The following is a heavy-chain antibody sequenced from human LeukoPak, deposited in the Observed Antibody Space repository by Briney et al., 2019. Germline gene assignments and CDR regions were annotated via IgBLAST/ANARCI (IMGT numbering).Heavy chain of an antibody. V-gene: IGHV1-18*01. CDR3: AKMVGYNWNDVAYHFDY. J-gene: IGHJ4*02. D-gene: IGHD1-1*01. CDR1: GYTFTSYG. Sequence: ASVKVSCKASGYTFTSYGISWVRQAPGQGLEWMGWISAYNGNTNYAQKLQGRVTMTTDTSTSTAYMELRSLRSDDTAVYYCAKMVGYNWNDVAYHFDYWGQGTLVTVSS. CDR2: ISAYNGNT.